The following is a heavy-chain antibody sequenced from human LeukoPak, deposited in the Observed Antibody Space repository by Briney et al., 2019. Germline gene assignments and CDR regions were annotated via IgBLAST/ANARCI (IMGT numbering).Heavy chain of an antibody. CDR2: ISNDGSVE. J-gene: IGHJ5*02. Sequence: GGSLRLSCVASGFTFSNYGMHWVRQAPGKGLEWVAVISNDGSVEYYADSVKGRFTISRNNSKNTLYLQMNTLRAEDTAVYYCAKDVSWNWFDPWGQGTLVTVSS. CDR3: AKDVSWNWFDP. CDR1: GFTFSNYG. V-gene: IGHV3-30*18.